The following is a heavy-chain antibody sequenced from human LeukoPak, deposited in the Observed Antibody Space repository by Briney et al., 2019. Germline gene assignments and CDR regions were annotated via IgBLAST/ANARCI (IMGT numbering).Heavy chain of an antibody. CDR2: ICGYQGST. CDR1: GYTFTNYG. CDR3: ARSDLGTITAGTFN. J-gene: IGHJ4*02. Sequence: ASVKDSCKASGYTFTNYGITGVRQAPGRGGEWMGWICGYQGSTKYAQNFQRRVNMTIDTSTSTAYMDLRSLRSDDTAIYFCARSDLGTITAGTFNWGQGTLVAVSS. V-gene: IGHV1-18*01. D-gene: IGHD5-24*01.